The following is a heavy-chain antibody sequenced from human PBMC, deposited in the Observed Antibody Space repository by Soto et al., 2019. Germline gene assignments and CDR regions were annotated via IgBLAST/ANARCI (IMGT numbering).Heavy chain of an antibody. J-gene: IGHJ4*02. Sequence: QVQLQESGPGLVKPSQTLSLTCSVSAVSISSGGYYWKWIRQPPGKGLEWIGYIYHSGGTYSSPSLRSRVTRSVDTSNNQFSLKLSSVTAADTSVYYCARDGGGYGVYDYWGQGTLVTVSS. V-gene: IGHV4-31*03. CDR2: IYHSGGT. CDR1: AVSISSGGYY. D-gene: IGHD5-12*01. CDR3: ARDGGGYGVYDY.